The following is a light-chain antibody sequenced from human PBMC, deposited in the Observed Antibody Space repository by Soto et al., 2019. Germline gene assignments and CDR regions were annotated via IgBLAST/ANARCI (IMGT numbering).Light chain of an antibody. Sequence: EIVMTQSPATVSVSPGERVTLSCRASQSVSSNLAWYQQKPGQAPRLLIYGASTRATDIPARVSGSGSGTEFTLSISSLQSEDFAVYYCQQYNNWPLTFGQGTRLETK. V-gene: IGKV3-15*01. CDR3: QQYNNWPLT. CDR2: GAS. CDR1: QSVSSN. J-gene: IGKJ5*01.